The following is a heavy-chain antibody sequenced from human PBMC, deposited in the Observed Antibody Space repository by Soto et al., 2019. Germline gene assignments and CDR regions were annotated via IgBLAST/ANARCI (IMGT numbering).Heavy chain of an antibody. CDR3: ARRKWRQTDYFDY. J-gene: IGHJ4*02. D-gene: IGHD5-12*01. CDR2: IIPILGTA. V-gene: IGHV1-69*10. CDR1: GGTFSSYA. Sequence: SVKVSCKASGGTFSSYAISWVRQAPGQGLEWMGGIIPILGTANYAQKFQGRVTITADKSTSTAYMELSSLRSEDTAVYYCARRKWRQTDYFDYWGQGTLVTVSS.